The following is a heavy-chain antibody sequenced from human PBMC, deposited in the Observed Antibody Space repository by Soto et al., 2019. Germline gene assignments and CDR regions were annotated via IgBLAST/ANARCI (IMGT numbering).Heavy chain of an antibody. Sequence: QVQLVQSGAEVKKPGSSVKVSCKASGGTFSSYAISWVRQAPGQGLEWMGGIIPIFGTANYAQKFQGRGTITADKSTCTAYMELCSLRSEDTAVYYGARDRVGTAMAHNWFDPWGQGTVVTVSS. J-gene: IGHJ5*02. CDR1: GGTFSSYA. CDR3: ARDRVGTAMAHNWFDP. V-gene: IGHV1-69*06. CDR2: IIPIFGTA. D-gene: IGHD5-18*01.